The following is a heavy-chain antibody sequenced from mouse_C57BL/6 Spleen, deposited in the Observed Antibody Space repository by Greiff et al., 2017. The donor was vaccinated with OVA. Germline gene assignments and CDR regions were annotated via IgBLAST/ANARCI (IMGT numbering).Heavy chain of an antibody. V-gene: IGHV1-50*01. CDR1: GYTFTSYW. D-gene: IGHD1-1*01. Sequence: VQLQQPGAELVKPGASVKLSCKASGYTFTSYWMQWVKQRHGQGLEWIGEIDPSDSYTNYNQKLKGKATLTVDTSSSTAYMQLSSLTSEDAAVYYCAITTVVAPLDYWGQGTTLTVSS. CDR3: AITTVVAPLDY. CDR2: IDPSDSYT. J-gene: IGHJ2*01.